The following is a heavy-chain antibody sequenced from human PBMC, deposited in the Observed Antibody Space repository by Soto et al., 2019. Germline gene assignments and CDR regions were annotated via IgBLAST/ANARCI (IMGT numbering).Heavy chain of an antibody. CDR2: ISYDGSNK. J-gene: IGHJ4*02. Sequence: GGSLRLSCAASGFTFSSYGMHWVRQAPGKGLEWVAVISYDGSNKYYADSVKGRFTISRDNSKNTLYLQMNSLRAEDTAVYYCAKDARLRSSGWIDYWGQGTLVTVSS. CDR1: GFTFSSYG. D-gene: IGHD6-19*01. CDR3: AKDARLRSSGWIDY. V-gene: IGHV3-30*18.